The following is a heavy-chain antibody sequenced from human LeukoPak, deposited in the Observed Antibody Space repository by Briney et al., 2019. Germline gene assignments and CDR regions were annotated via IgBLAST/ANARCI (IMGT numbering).Heavy chain of an antibody. CDR1: GYTFTGYY. J-gene: IGHJ5*02. CDR3: ASVFGIAVAGTDTWFDP. Sequence: ASVKVSCKASGYTFTGYYMHWVRQAPGQGLEWMGWINPNSGGTNYAQKFQGRVTMTRDTSISTAYMELSRLRSDDTAVYYCASVFGIAVAGTDTWFDPWGQGTLVTASS. V-gene: IGHV1-2*02. D-gene: IGHD6-19*01. CDR2: INPNSGGT.